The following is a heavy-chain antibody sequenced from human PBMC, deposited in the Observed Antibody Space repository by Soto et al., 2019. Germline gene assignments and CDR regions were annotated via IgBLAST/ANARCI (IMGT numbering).Heavy chain of an antibody. CDR3: ARDTGGYSYGPFDY. V-gene: IGHV1-69*08. D-gene: IGHD5-18*01. J-gene: IGHJ4*02. CDR1: GGTFSSYT. CDR2: IIPILGIA. Sequence: QVQLVQSGAAVKKPGSSVKVSCKASGGTFSSYTISWVRQAPGQGLEWMGRIIPILGIANYAQKFQGRVTITADKSTSTAYMELSSLRSEDTAVYYCARDTGGYSYGPFDYWGQGTLVTVSS.